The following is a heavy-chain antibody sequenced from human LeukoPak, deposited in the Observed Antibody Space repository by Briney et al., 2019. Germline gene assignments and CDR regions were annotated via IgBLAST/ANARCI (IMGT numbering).Heavy chain of an antibody. CDR1: GFTFSSYG. J-gene: IGHJ4*02. D-gene: IGHD5-12*01. Sequence: GRSLTLSCAASGFTFSSYGMHWVRQAPGEGLEWVAVIWYDGSNKYYADSVKGRFTISRDNSKNTLYLQMNSLRAEDTAVYYCARISKEATNDYWGQGTLVTVS. CDR2: IWYDGSNK. CDR3: ARISKEATNDY. V-gene: IGHV3-33*01.